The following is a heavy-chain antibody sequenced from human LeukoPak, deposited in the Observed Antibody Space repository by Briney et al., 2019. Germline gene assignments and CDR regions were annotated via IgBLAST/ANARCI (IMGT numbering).Heavy chain of an antibody. Sequence: ASVTVSCKASGYTFTGNYLHWVRQAPGQGLEWMGWINPKSGGTTFAQKFQGRVIMTRDTSSSTAYMELSRLRSDDTAVYYCARDHCTSSGCYEYYYNGMDVWGQGTTVTVSS. J-gene: IGHJ6*02. CDR1: GYTFTGNY. CDR2: INPKSGGT. CDR3: ARDHCTSSGCYEYYYNGMDV. V-gene: IGHV1-2*02. D-gene: IGHD2-2*01.